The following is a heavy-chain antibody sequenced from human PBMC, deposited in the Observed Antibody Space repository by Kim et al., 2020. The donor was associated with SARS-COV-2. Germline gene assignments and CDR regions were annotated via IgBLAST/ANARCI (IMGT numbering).Heavy chain of an antibody. CDR1: GFTFSDYY. CDR2: FRSSSRYT. CDR3: ARDRARGAMGTIDY. J-gene: IGHJ4*02. V-gene: IGHV3-11*05. Sequence: GGSLRLSCAASGFTFSDYYMSWTRQAPGKGLEWVSYFRSSSRYTNYADSVKGRFTITRDDAKDSLYLQMHSLRAEDTAVYYCARDRARGAMGTIDYRGQGTLITASS. D-gene: IGHD5-18*01.